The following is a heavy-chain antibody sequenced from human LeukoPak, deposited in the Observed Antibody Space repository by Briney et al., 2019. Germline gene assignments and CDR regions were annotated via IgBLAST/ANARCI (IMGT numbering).Heavy chain of an antibody. D-gene: IGHD6-19*01. J-gene: IGHJ4*02. Sequence: GGSLRLSCAASGFTFTTYWMSWVRQAPGKGLEWVANMKPDGSEIFYVDSVKGRFTISRDNAKNALYLQMNSLRAEDTALYYCARGSSDWYGIDYWGQGALVNVSS. CDR2: MKPDGSEI. CDR3: ARGSSDWYGIDY. CDR1: GFTFTTYW. V-gene: IGHV3-7*01.